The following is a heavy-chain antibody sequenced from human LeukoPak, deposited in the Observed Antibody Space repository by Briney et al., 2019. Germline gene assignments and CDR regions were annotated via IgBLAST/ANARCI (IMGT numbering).Heavy chain of an antibody. V-gene: IGHV4-38-2*02. CDR2: IYHTGST. J-gene: IGHJ5*02. CDR3: ARDQRTTGTRP. D-gene: IGHD1-1*01. Sequence: SETLSLTCAVSGYSISSGYYWGWVRQPPGKGLEWIGNIYHTGSTYYNPSLKSRITISVDTSKNQFSLKLSSVTAADTAVYYCARDQRTTGTRPWGQGTLVTVSS. CDR1: GYSISSGYY.